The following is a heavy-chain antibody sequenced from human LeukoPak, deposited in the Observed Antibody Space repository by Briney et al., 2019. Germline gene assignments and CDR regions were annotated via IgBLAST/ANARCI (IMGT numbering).Heavy chain of an antibody. CDR3: AKGNSGYNSGYYHHFFDY. Sequence: PGGSLRLSCAASGFTFNTYAMSWVRQVPGKGLEWVSSIGGGGGTYYADSLKGRFTISRDNSKNTLYLQMNSLRAEDTAVYYCAKGNSGYNSGYYHHFFDYWGQGTLVTVSS. CDR1: GFTFNTYA. J-gene: IGHJ4*02. D-gene: IGHD5-12*01. V-gene: IGHV3-23*01. CDR2: IGGGGGT.